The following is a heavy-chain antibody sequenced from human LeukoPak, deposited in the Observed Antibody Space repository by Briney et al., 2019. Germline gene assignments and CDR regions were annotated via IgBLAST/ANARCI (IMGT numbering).Heavy chain of an antibody. CDR2: IYYSGST. V-gene: IGHV4-59*01. CDR1: GGSISSYY. Sequence: SETLSLTCTVSGGSISSYYWSWIRQPPGKGLEWIGYIYYSGSTNYNPSLKSRVTISVDTSKNQFSLKPSSVTAADTAVYYCARVTRSGSYYYYYGMDVWGQGTTVTVSS. D-gene: IGHD1-26*01. J-gene: IGHJ6*02. CDR3: ARVTRSGSYYYYYGMDV.